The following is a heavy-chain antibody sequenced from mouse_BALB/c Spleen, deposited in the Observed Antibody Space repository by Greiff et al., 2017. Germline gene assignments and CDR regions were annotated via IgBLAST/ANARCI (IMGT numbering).Heavy chain of an antibody. V-gene: IGHV1-7*01. CDR3: AHIYDGYNY. J-gene: IGHJ2*01. D-gene: IGHD2-3*01. CDR2: INPSTGYT. CDR1: GYTFTSYW. Sequence: QVQLQQSGAELAKPGASVKMSCKASGYTFTSYWMHWVKQRPGQGLEWIGYINPSTGYTEYNQKFKDKATLTADKSSSTAYMQLSSLTSEDSAVYYCAHIYDGYNYWGQGTTLTVSS.